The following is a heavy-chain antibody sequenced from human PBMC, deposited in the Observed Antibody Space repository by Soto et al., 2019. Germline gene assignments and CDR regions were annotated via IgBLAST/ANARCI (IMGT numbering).Heavy chain of an antibody. V-gene: IGHV3-30*18. D-gene: IGHD1-1*01. CDR2: ISYDGNNK. CDR1: GDSIRSSSY. Sequence: LSLTCTVSGDSIRSSSYWGWIRQPPGKGLEWVAVISYDGNNKYYADSVKGRFTISRDNSKNTLYLQMSSLRAEDTAVYYCAKSVYNWNDGFFDYWGQGTLVTVSS. CDR3: AKSVYNWNDGFFDY. J-gene: IGHJ4*02.